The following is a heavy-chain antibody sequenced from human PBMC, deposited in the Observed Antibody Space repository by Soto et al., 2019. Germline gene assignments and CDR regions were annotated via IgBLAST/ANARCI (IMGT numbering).Heavy chain of an antibody. Sequence: TSETLSLTCAVYGGSFSGYYWSWIRQPPGKGLEWIGEINHSGSTNYNPSLKSRVTISVDTSKNQFSLKLSSVTAADTAVYYCARTAEWLRSIDYWGQGTLVTVS. CDR3: ARTAEWLRSIDY. J-gene: IGHJ4*02. V-gene: IGHV4-34*01. D-gene: IGHD5-12*01. CDR1: GGSFSGYY. CDR2: INHSGST.